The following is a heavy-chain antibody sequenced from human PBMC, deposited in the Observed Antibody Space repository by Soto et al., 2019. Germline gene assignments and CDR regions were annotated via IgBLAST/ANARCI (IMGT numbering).Heavy chain of an antibody. CDR1: GLTFSSYW. CDR3: ARPRPYCGGDCPDS. V-gene: IGHV3-74*01. CDR2: INSDGSST. J-gene: IGHJ4*02. D-gene: IGHD2-21*02. Sequence: EVQLVESGGGLVQPWGSLRLSCAASGLTFSSYWMHWVRQAPGKGLVWASRINSDGSSTSYADSVKGRFTISRDNAKNTLYLQMNSLRAEDTAVYYCARPRPYCGGDCPDSWGQGTLVTVSS.